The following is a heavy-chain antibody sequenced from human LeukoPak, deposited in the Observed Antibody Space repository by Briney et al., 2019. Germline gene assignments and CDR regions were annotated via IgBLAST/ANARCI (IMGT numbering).Heavy chain of an antibody. V-gene: IGHV3-7*01. Sequence: SGGSLRLSCGTSGFTFSSYGMSWVRQAPGKGLEWVANIKQDGSEKYYVDSVKGRFTISRDNAKNSLYLQMNSLRAEDTAVYYCASDSPDYGDYTNFDYWGQGTLVTVSS. J-gene: IGHJ4*02. CDR2: IKQDGSEK. CDR1: GFTFSSYG. D-gene: IGHD4-17*01. CDR3: ASDSPDYGDYTNFDY.